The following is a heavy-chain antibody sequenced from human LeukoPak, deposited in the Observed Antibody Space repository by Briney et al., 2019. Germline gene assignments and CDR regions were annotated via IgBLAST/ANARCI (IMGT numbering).Heavy chain of an antibody. Sequence: ASVKVSCKASGYTFTSYDINWVRQATGQGLERMGWMNPNRGNTGYAQKFQGRVTMTRNTSISTAYMELSSLRSEDTAVYYCARNLWFGEYSDAFDMWGQGTMVTVSS. V-gene: IGHV1-8*01. D-gene: IGHD3-10*01. J-gene: IGHJ3*02. CDR3: ARNLWFGEYSDAFDM. CDR2: MNPNRGNT. CDR1: GYTFTSYD.